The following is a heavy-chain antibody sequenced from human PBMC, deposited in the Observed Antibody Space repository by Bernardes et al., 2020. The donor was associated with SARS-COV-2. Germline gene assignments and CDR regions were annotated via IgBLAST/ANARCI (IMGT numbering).Heavy chain of an antibody. V-gene: IGHV4-59*08. CDR2: IYYSGST. Sequence: SETLSLTCTVSGGSIRSYYWSWIRQPPGQGLEWIGYIYYSGSTNYNPSLKSRVTISVDTSKNQFSLKLRSVTAADTAVYYCARSHTYYDFWSGYYTYNWFDAWGRGTLVTVAA. CDR1: GGSIRSYY. D-gene: IGHD3-3*01. J-gene: IGHJ5*02. CDR3: ARSHTYYDFWSGYYTYNWFDA.